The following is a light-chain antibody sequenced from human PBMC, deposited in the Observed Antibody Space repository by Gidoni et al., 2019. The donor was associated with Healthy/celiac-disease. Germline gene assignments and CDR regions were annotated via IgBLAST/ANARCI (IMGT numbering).Light chain of an antibody. CDR1: QRLLQSNGYNY. Sequence: IVMTQSPLSLPVTPGEPASISCRSSQRLLQSNGYNYLDWYLQKPGQSPQLLIYLGSNRASGVPDRFSGSGSGTDFTLRISRVEAEDVGVYYCMQALQTPWTFGQGTKVEIK. CDR2: LGS. CDR3: MQALQTPWT. V-gene: IGKV2-28*01. J-gene: IGKJ1*01.